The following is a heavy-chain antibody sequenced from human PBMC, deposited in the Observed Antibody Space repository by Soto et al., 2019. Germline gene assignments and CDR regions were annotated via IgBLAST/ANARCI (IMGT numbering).Heavy chain of an antibody. CDR3: ARGRIIVAGGFDP. Sequence: QVQLVQSGAEVKKPGASVKVSCKASGYTFTSYDIIWVRQATGQGLEWMGWMNPSTCNTDIAEKFQGRLTITRNTSISTVYMELSSLTFEDTAVYYCARGRIIVAGGFDPWGQGTLVTVSS. D-gene: IGHD6-19*01. CDR1: GYTFTSYD. V-gene: IGHV1-8*01. CDR2: MNPSTCNT. J-gene: IGHJ5*01.